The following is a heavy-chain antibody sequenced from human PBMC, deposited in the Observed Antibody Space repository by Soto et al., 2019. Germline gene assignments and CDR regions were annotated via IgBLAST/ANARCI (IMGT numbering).Heavy chain of an antibody. Sequence: GGSLRLSCAASGLTFSSYAMHWVRQAPGKGLEWVAVISYDGSNKYYADSVKGRFTISRDNSKNTLYLQMNSLRAEDTAVYYCARDRAAAGTLDYWGQGTLVTVSS. CDR2: ISYDGSNK. CDR3: ARDRAAAGTLDY. J-gene: IGHJ4*02. D-gene: IGHD6-13*01. V-gene: IGHV3-30-3*01. CDR1: GLTFSSYA.